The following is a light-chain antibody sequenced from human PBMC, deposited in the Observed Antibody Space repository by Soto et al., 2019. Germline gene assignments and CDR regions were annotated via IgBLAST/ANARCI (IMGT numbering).Light chain of an antibody. CDR1: SSNIGRNT. CDR2: SDD. J-gene: IGLJ1*01. CDR3: ASWDDSLNGLYV. V-gene: IGLV1-44*01. Sequence: QSVLTQPPSASGTPGRRVTSSCSGSSSNIGRNTVNCYQQLPGTAPKLLIFSDDQRPSGVPDRFSGSKSGTSASLAISGLQSEDEADYYCASWDDSLNGLYVFGTGTKVTVL.